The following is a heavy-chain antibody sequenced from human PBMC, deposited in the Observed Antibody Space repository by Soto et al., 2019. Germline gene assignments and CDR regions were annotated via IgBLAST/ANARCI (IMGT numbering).Heavy chain of an antibody. CDR3: ATHVYSGGEAFDI. Sequence: ASVKVSCKVSGYTLTELSMHWVRQAPGKGLEWMGGFDPEDGETIYAQKIQGRVTMTEDTSTDTAYMELSSLRSEDTAVYYCATHVYSGGEAFDIWGQGTMVTVSS. D-gene: IGHD5-12*01. CDR2: FDPEDGET. CDR1: GYTLTELS. V-gene: IGHV1-24*01. J-gene: IGHJ3*02.